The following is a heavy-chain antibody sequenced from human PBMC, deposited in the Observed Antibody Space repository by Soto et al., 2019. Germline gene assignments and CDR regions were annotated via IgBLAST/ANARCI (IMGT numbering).Heavy chain of an antibody. CDR3: AKDNGSGCYWLRVGYASDN. CDR1: GFTFSSYG. V-gene: IGHV3-30*18. Sequence: QVQLVESGGGVVQPGRSLRLYYAASGFTFSSYGMHWVRQAPGKGLEWVAVISYDGSNKYYADSVKGRLTISRDNSKNTLYLQMNSLRGEDTAVYYCAKDNGSGCYWLRVGYASDNWGQGTMVTVSS. J-gene: IGHJ3*02. D-gene: IGHD6-19*01. CDR2: ISYDGSNK.